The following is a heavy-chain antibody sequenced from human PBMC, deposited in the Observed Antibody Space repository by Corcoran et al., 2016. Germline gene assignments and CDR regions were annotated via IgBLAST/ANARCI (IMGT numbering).Heavy chain of an antibody. CDR2: IYHSGST. D-gene: IGHD2-2*02. V-gene: IGHV4-38-2*02. CDR1: GYSISSGYY. CDR3: AVWLIVVVPAAILGWFDP. J-gene: IGHJ5*02. Sequence: QVQLQESGPGLVKPSETLSLTCTVSGYSISSGYYWGWIRQPPGKGLEWIGSIYHSGSTYYNPSLKSRVTISVDTSKNQFSLKLSSVTAADTAVYYCAVWLIVVVPAAILGWFDPWGQGTLVTVSS.